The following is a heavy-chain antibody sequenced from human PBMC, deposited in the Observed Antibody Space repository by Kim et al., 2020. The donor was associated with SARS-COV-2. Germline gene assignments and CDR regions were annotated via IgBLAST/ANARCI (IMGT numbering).Heavy chain of an antibody. CDR3: TREIWDFPERIVATTTAYGMDV. CDR1: GFTFGDYA. V-gene: IGHV3-49*04. J-gene: IGHJ6*02. Sequence: GGSLRLSCTASGFTFGDYAMSWVRQAPGKGLEWVGFIRSKAYGGTTEYAASVKGRFTISRDDSKSIAYLQMNSLKTEDTAVYYCTREIWDFPERIVATTTAYGMDVWGQGTTVTVSS. D-gene: IGHD3-22*01. CDR2: IRSKAYGGTT.